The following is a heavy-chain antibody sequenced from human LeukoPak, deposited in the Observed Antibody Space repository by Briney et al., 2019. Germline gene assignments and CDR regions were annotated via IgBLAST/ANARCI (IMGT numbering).Heavy chain of an antibody. CDR2: IDYSGST. D-gene: IGHD1-1*01. Sequence: SETLSLTCTVSGGSTSSYYWSWIRQPPGKGLEWIGYIDYSGSTNYNPSLRSRVTISVDRSKSQFSLKVRSVTAADTAVYYCARLNGGYWGQGTLVTVSS. V-gene: IGHV4-59*08. CDR1: GGSTSSYY. CDR3: ARLNGGY. J-gene: IGHJ4*02.